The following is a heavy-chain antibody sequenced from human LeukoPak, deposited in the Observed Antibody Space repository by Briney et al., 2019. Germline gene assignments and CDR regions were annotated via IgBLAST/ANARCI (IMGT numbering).Heavy chain of an antibody. D-gene: IGHD2-2*01. J-gene: IGHJ4*02. CDR3: ARGAIVVVPATTGHFDY. V-gene: IGHV4-34*01. CDR1: GGSFSGYY. Sequence: SETLSLTCAVYGGSFSGYYWSWIRQPPGKGLEWIGEINHSGSTNYNPSLKSRVTISVDTSKNQFSLKLSSVTAADTAVYYCARGAIVVVPATTGHFDYWGQGTLVTVSS. CDR2: INHSGST.